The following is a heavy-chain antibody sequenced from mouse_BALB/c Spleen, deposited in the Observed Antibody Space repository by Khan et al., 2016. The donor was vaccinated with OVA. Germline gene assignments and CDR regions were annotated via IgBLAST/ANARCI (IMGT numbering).Heavy chain of an antibody. CDR2: IRLKSEDYVT. CDR1: GFTFSNYW. J-gene: IGHJ2*01. Sequence: EVELVASGGGLVQPGGSMKLSCVASGFTFSNYWMNWVRQSPEKGLEWVAEIRLKSEDYVTHYAESVKGRFTISRDYAQSSVYLQMNDLRAEDTGIYYWWILLWGQGTTLTVSS. V-gene: IGHV6-6*02. CDR3: WILL.